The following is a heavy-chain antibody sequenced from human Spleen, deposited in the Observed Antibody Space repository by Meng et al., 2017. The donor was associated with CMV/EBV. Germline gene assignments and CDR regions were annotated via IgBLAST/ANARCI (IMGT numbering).Heavy chain of an antibody. Sequence: GGSLRLSCAASGFTFSNYWMSWVRQAPGKGLEWVANIKQDGSEKYYVDSVKGRFTISRDNAKNSLYLQMNSLRAEDTAVYFCARDFRPGIVGLHYYYYGMDVWGQGTTVTVSS. CDR1: GFTFSNYW. J-gene: IGHJ6*02. V-gene: IGHV3-7*03. CDR2: IKQDGSEK. D-gene: IGHD1-26*01. CDR3: ARDFRPGIVGLHYYYYGMDV.